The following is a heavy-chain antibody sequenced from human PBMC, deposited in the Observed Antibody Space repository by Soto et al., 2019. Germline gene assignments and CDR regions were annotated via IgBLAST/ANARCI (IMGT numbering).Heavy chain of an antibody. D-gene: IGHD1-1*01. CDR1: GFTFSSSE. J-gene: IGHJ6*02. CDR3: AILSNSNSEGWDYYYGMDV. V-gene: IGHV3-48*03. CDR2: IHPGGQTI. Sequence: PGGSLRLSCAASGFTFSSSEMYWVRQAPGKGREWISYIHPGGQTIFYAESVKGRFTISRDNAKHSVYLQMNSLRAEDTAVYYCAILSNSNSEGWDYYYGMDVWGQGTTVTVSS.